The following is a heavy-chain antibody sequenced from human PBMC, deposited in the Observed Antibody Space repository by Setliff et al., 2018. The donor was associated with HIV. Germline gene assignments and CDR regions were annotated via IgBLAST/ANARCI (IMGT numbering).Heavy chain of an antibody. D-gene: IGHD3-16*01. J-gene: IGHJ5*02. CDR1: GGSISSNNFY. Sequence: SETLSLTCTVTGGSISSNNFYWGWIRQPPGKGLEWIGSIYYSGRTYYNPSLKSRVTISIDTSKNQFSLKLNSVTATDTAVYYCAKRTFGSGRFDPWGQGTLVTVSS. CDR2: IYYSGRT. V-gene: IGHV4-39*07. CDR3: AKRTFGSGRFDP.